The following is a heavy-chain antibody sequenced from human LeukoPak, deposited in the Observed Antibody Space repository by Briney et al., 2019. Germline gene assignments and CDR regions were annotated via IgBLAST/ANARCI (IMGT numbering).Heavy chain of an antibody. CDR3: ATPRVGRWADFDY. CDR1: GFTVTYNY. D-gene: IGHD5-24*01. CDR2: IQSGGST. V-gene: IGHV3-53*01. Sequence: GGSLRLSCAASGFTVTYNYVSWVRQAPGKGLEWVSVIQSGGSTDYADSVKGRFTISRDNSKNTPYLQMNSLRAEDTAVYYCATPRVGRWADFDYWGQGTLVTVSS. J-gene: IGHJ4*02.